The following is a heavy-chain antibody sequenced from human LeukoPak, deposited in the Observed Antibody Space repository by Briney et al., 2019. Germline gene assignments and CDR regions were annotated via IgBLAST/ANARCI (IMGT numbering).Heavy chain of an antibody. V-gene: IGHV3-7*01. Sequence: GGSLRLPCVASGFHFPTFLMGWVRQTPGKGLEWVANIRGDGIDKYYLDCVRGRFTISRDNAKNSVYLQMSSLTAEDTAVYYCGRWNFAFDVWGHGTMVTVSS. J-gene: IGHJ3*01. CDR2: IRGDGIDK. CDR3: GRWNFAFDV. D-gene: IGHD1-1*01. CDR1: GFHFPTFL.